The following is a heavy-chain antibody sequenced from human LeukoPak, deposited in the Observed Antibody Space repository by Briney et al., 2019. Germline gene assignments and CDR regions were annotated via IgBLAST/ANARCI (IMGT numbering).Heavy chain of an antibody. D-gene: IGHD2-2*01. CDR2: ISGSGGST. J-gene: IGHJ6*03. CDR1: GFTFSSYS. Sequence: GESLRLSCAASGFTFSSYSMNWVRQAPGKGLEWVSAISGSGGSTYYADSVKGRFTISRDNSKNTLYLQMNSLRAEDTAVYYCAKGTYCSSTSCYHATGGYYYMDVWGKGTTVTVSS. CDR3: AKGTYCSSTSCYHATGGYYYMDV. V-gene: IGHV3-23*01.